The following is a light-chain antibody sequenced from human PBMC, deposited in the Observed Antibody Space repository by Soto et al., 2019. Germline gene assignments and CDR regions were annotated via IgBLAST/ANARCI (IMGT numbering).Light chain of an antibody. CDR3: SSYTSSSTLYV. V-gene: IGLV2-14*01. CDR1: SSDVGGYNY. CDR2: EVS. J-gene: IGLJ1*01. Sequence: QSALTQPASVSGSPGQSITIYSTGTSSDVGGYNYVSWYQQHPGKAPKLMIYEVSNRPSGVSNRFSGSKSGNTASLTISGLQAEDEADYYCSSYTSSSTLYVFGTGTKVTVL.